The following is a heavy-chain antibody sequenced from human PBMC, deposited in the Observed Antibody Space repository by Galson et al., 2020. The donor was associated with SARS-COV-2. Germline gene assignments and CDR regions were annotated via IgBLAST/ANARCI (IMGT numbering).Heavy chain of an antibody. Sequence: GSLRLSCAASGFTFSSYAMHWVRQAPGKGLEWVAVISYDGSNKYYADFVKGRFTISRDNSKNTLYLQMNSLRAEDTAVYYCARDAVGHSADYWGQGTLVTVSS. CDR3: ARDAVGHSADY. CDR2: ISYDGSNK. J-gene: IGHJ4*02. CDR1: GFTFSSYA. D-gene: IGHD1-26*01. V-gene: IGHV3-30*01.